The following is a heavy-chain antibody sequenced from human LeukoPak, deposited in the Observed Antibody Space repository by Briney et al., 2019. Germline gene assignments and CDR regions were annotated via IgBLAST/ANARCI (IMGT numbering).Heavy chain of an antibody. Sequence: GGPLRLSCAASGFTFDDYAMHWVRQAPGKGLEWVSGISWNSGSIGYADSVKGRFTISRDNAKNSLYLQMNSLRAEDTALYYCAKDISSISWYYFDYWGQGTLVTVSS. V-gene: IGHV3-9*01. CDR2: ISWNSGSI. D-gene: IGHD6-13*01. CDR3: AKDISSISWYYFDY. CDR1: GFTFDDYA. J-gene: IGHJ4*02.